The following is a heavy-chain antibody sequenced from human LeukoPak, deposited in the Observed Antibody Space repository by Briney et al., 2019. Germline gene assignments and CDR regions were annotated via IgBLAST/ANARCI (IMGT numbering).Heavy chain of an antibody. D-gene: IGHD2-15*01. CDR2: ISAYNGNT. Sequence: ASVKVSCKASGYTFTSYGISWVRQAPGQGLEWMGWISAYNGNTNYAQKLQGRVTMTTDTSTSTAYMELRSLRSDDTAVYYCARELGRGGSVYSGQDAFDIWGQGTMVTVSS. V-gene: IGHV1-18*01. CDR1: GYTFTSYG. J-gene: IGHJ3*02. CDR3: ARELGRGGSVYSGQDAFDI.